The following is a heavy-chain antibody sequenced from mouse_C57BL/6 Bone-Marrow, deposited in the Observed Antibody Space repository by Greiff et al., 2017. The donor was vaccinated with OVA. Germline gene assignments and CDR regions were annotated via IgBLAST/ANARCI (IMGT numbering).Heavy chain of an antibody. Sequence: QVQLKQSGPELVKPGASVKISCKASGYAFSISWMNWVKQRPGKGLEWIGRIYPGDGDTNYNGKFKGKATLTADKSSSTAYMQLSSLTSEDSAVYFCATYYGSSYWFAYWGQGTLVTVSA. D-gene: IGHD1-1*01. J-gene: IGHJ3*01. V-gene: IGHV1-82*01. CDR2: IYPGDGDT. CDR3: ATYYGSSYWFAY. CDR1: GYAFSISW.